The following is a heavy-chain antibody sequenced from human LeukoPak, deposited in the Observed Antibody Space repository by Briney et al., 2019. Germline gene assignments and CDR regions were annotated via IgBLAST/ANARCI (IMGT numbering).Heavy chain of an antibody. J-gene: IGHJ5*02. CDR1: GGSFSSYY. D-gene: IGHD3-16*01. V-gene: IGHV4-34*01. CDR2: INHSGGT. Sequence: SETLSLTCAVYGGSFSSYYWNWIRQPPGKGLEWIGEINHSGGTNYNPSLKRRVTISVDTSKNQFSLKLRSVTAADTAVYYCARSRGFYYVWGNSGAHTNWFDPWGQGTLVTVSS. CDR3: ARSRGFYYVWGNSGAHTNWFDP.